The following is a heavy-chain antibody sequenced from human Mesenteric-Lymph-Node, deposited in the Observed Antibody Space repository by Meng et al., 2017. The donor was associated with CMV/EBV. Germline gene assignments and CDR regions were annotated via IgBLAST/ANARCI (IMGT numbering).Heavy chain of an antibody. D-gene: IGHD6-13*01. CDR2: ISAYNGNT. J-gene: IGHJ4*02. CDR3: AHSSGIAAAGPFYFDY. CDR1: GYTFTSYG. Sequence: QVQPGQVAAELKNPGASVKVSCMAAGYTFTSYGISWMRQAPGQGLEWMGWISAYNGNTNYAQKLQGRVTMTTDTSTSTAYMELRSLRSDDTAVYYCAHSSGIAAAGPFYFDYWGQGTLVTVSS. V-gene: IGHV1-18*01.